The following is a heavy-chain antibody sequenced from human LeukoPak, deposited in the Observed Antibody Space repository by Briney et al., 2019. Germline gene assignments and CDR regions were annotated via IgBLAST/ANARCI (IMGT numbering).Heavy chain of an antibody. CDR1: GFSFKDYY. CDR2: ISISGGTT. D-gene: IGHD4-17*01. Sequence: GGSLRLSCAASGFSFKDYYMNWIRQAPGKGLEWVSYISISGGTTYHADSVKGRFTISRDNAKNSLYLQMNSVRAEDTAVYYCARPRTTDNCDYGIFGMDVWGQGTTVTVSS. CDR3: ARPRTTDNCDYGIFGMDV. J-gene: IGHJ6*02. V-gene: IGHV3-11*01.